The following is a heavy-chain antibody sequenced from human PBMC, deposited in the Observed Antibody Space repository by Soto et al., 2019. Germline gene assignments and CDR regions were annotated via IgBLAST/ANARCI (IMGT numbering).Heavy chain of an antibody. CDR3: GKERRGSGWSVCNF. CDR2: ISGSGDSA. V-gene: IGHV3-23*01. J-gene: IGHJ4*02. CDR1: GFIFRDYA. Sequence: VQVLESGGGLVQPGGSLRLSCAASGFIFRDYAMNWVCQAPGKGLEWVSDISGSGDSARYADSVKGRFTISRDNSRNTLYLQINSLRVDDTAVYYCGKERRGSGWSVCNFWGQGTLVTVSS. D-gene: IGHD6-19*01.